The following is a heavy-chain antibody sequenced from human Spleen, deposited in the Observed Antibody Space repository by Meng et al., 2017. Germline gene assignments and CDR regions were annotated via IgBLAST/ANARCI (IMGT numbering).Heavy chain of an antibody. CDR3: ARMYYYDSSGYYSPYYYYYGMDV. Sequence: ASVKVSCKASGDTFTSYAMNWVRQAPGQGLEWRGWINTNTGNPTYAQCFTGRFVFSLDTSVSTAYLQISSLKAEDTAVYYGARMYYYDSSGYYSPYYYYYGMDVWGQGTTVTVSS. CDR1: GDTFTSYA. CDR2: INTNTGNP. V-gene: IGHV7-4-1*02. J-gene: IGHJ6*02. D-gene: IGHD3-22*01.